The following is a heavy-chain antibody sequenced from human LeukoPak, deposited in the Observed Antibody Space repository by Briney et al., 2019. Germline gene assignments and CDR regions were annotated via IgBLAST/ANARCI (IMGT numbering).Heavy chain of an antibody. D-gene: IGHD3-10*01. CDR1: GGSISFYY. CDR2: IYYSGST. V-gene: IGHV4-59*12. J-gene: IGHJ4*02. Sequence: PSETLSLTCTVSGGSISFYYWSWIWQPPGKGLEWIGYIYYSGSTNYNPSLKSRVTISVDTSKNQFSLKLSSVTAADTAVYYCARSRDGTMVSFDYWGQGTLVTVSS. CDR3: ARSRDGTMVSFDY.